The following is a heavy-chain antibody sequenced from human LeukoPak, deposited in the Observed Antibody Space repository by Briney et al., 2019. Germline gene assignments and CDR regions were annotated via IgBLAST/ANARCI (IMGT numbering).Heavy chain of an antibody. D-gene: IGHD5-12*01. CDR3: ARGVKGGYSGYDSDAFDI. CDR2: VNHSGST. Sequence: SETLSLTCAVYGGSFSGYYWRWIRQPPGKGLEWIGDVNHSGSTNYNPSPKSRVTISVDKSKNQFSLKLSSVTAADTAVYYCARGVKGGYSGYDSDAFDIWGQGTMVTVSS. V-gene: IGHV4-34*01. J-gene: IGHJ3*02. CDR1: GGSFSGYY.